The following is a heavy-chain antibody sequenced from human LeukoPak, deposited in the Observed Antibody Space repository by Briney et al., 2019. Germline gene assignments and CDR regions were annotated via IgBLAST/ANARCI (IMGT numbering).Heavy chain of an antibody. CDR2: MNPNSGNT. D-gene: IGHD3-10*01. CDR3: AKRTGASGTPLGY. V-gene: IGHV1-8*03. CDR1: GYTFTSYD. J-gene: IGHJ4*02. Sequence: ASVKVSCKASGYTFTSYDINWVRQATGQGLEWMGWMNPNSGNTGYAQKFQGRVTITRNTSISTAYMELNNLRSEDTAIYFCAKRTGASGTPLGYWGQGTLVTVSS.